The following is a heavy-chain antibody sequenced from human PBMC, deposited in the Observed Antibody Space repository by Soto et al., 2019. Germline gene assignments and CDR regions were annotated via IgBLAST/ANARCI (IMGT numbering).Heavy chain of an antibody. J-gene: IGHJ4*02. CDR2: ISYVGRNE. CDR1: GFSFSSNA. Sequence: QVKLVESGGGVVQPGRSLRLSCAASGFSFSSNAMHWVRQAPGKGLEWLSFISYVGRNEYYADSVKGRFTVSRDSSENTLYLQINTLKPEDTAVYYCARDGCPNGVCFNDYWGQGTLVTVSP. V-gene: IGHV3-30*04. CDR3: ARDGCPNGVCFNDY. D-gene: IGHD2-8*01.